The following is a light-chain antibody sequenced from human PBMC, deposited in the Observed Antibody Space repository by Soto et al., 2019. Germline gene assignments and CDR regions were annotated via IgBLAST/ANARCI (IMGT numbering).Light chain of an antibody. CDR3: QSFDSSLSGPV. CDR1: NSNIGAGFG. CDR2: NNT. J-gene: IGLJ2*01. Sequence: QSVLTQPPSVSGAPGQRVTISCTGTNSNIGAGFGVHWYQHFPGKAPKLLIYNNTSRPSGVPDRFSGSKSGTSASLAITGLRAEDEADYFCQSFDSSLSGPVFGGGTKLTVL. V-gene: IGLV1-40*01.